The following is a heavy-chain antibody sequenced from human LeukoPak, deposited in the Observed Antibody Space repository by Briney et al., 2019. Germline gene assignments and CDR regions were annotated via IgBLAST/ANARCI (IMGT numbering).Heavy chain of an antibody. CDR1: GYSFTTYD. CDR2: IHPRGGST. CDR3: ARSADSDY. V-gene: IGHV1-46*04. J-gene: IGHJ4*02. Sequence: ASVKASCTASGYSFTTYDIHWVRQAPGQGLEWMGVIHPRGGSTTYAQKLQGRVTMTRDTSTSTVYMELSSLRSEGTAVYYCARSADSDYWGQETLVTVS.